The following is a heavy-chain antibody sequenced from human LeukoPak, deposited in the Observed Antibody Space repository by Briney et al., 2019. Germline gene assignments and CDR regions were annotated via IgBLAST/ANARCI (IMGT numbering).Heavy chain of an antibody. CDR2: IYYSGST. CDR3: ARDRGIVGR. V-gene: IGHV4-39*07. CDR1: GGSISSSSYY. J-gene: IGHJ4*02. D-gene: IGHD1-26*01. Sequence: PSETLSLTCTVSGGSISSSSYYWGWIRQPPGKGLEWIGSIYYSGSTYYNPSLKSRVTISVDTSKNQFSLKLSSVTAADTAVYYCARDRGIVGRWGQGTLVTVSS.